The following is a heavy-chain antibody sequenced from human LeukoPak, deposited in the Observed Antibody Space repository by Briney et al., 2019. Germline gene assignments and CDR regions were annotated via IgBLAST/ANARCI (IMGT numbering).Heavy chain of an antibody. Sequence: PGGSLRLSCAASGFTFSSYWMSWVRQAPGKGLEWIGEINHSGSTNYNPSLKSRVTISVDTSKNQFSLKLSSVTAADTAVYYCARGGGLRYFDWLGQGTLVTVSS. CDR1: GFTFSSYW. V-gene: IGHV4-34*01. D-gene: IGHD3-9*01. J-gene: IGHJ4*02. CDR2: INHSGST. CDR3: ARGGGLRYFDW.